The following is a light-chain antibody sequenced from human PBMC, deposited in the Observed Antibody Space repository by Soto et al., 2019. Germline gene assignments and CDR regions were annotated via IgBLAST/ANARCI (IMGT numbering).Light chain of an antibody. CDR1: QSISSY. CDR2: DAS. Sequence: DIFLTQSPTIMSLSPGXRATRSCRASQSISSYLDWYQQRPGQPPRLLVYDASNRAGGIPARFSGSGSGTDFTLTISSLEPEDFAVYYCQQRNYWPITFGQGTRLEIK. CDR3: QQRNYWPIT. V-gene: IGKV3-11*01. J-gene: IGKJ5*01.